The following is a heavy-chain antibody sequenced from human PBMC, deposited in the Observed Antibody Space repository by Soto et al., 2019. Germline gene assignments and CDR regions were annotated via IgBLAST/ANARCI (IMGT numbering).Heavy chain of an antibody. Sequence: PSETLSLTCTVSGGSISSYYWSWIRQPPGKGLEWIGYIYYSGSTKYNPSLKSRVTISVDTSKNQFSLSLSSVTAADTAVYYCASRYYYDSSGYDPWGQGTLVTVSS. J-gene: IGHJ5*02. D-gene: IGHD3-22*01. V-gene: IGHV4-59*01. CDR1: GGSISSYY. CDR2: IYYSGST. CDR3: ASRYYYDSSGYDP.